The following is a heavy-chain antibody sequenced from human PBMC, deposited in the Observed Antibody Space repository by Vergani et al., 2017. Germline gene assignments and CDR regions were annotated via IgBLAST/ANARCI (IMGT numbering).Heavy chain of an antibody. V-gene: IGHV3-30-3*01. J-gene: IGHJ4*02. CDR2: ISYDGSNK. CDR3: ARERTGV. Sequence: QVQLVESGGGVVQPGRSLRLSCAASGFTFSSYAMHWVRQAPGKGLEWVAVISYDGSNKYYADSVKGRFTISRDNSKNTLYLQMNSLRAEDTAVYYCARERTGVWGQGTLVTVSS. D-gene: IGHD1-1*01. CDR1: GFTFSSYA.